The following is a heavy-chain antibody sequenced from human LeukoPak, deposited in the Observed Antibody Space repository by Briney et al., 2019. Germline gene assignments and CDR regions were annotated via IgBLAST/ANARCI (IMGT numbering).Heavy chain of an antibody. CDR2: IYSSGST. J-gene: IGHJ4*02. V-gene: IGHV4-59*01. CDR1: GASMSSFY. Sequence: SETLSLTCTVSGASMSSFYWSWIRQSPGKGLEWMGYIYSSGSTNYNPSLKSRVTISVDKSKSQFSLKLSSVPAADTAVYFCSREGRWLQLGFDYWGRGTLVTVSS. CDR3: SREGRWLQLGFDY. D-gene: IGHD5-24*01.